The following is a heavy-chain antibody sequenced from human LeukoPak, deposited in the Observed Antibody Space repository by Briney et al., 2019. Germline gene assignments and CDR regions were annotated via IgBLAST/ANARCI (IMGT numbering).Heavy chain of an antibody. CDR2: ISYDGSNK. J-gene: IGHJ6*03. V-gene: IGHV3-30*18. D-gene: IGHD6-19*01. CDR3: AKDLTQWSKHYNYYMDV. CDR1: GFTFSSYG. Sequence: GRSLRLSCAASGFTFSSYGMHWVRQAPGKGLEWVAVISYDGSNKYYADSVKGRFTISRDNSKNTLYLQMNSLRAEDTAVYYCAKDLTQWSKHYNYYMDVWGKGTTVTISS.